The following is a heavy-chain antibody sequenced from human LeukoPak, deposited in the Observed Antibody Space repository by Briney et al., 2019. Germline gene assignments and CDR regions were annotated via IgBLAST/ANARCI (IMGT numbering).Heavy chain of an antibody. CDR2: INPNSGGT. CDR1: GYTFPGYY. V-gene: IGHV1-2*06. D-gene: IGHD6-19*01. CDR3: ARERSSGNWFDP. J-gene: IGHJ5*02. Sequence: ASVKVSCKASGYTFPGYYMHWVRQAPGQGLEWMGRINPNSGGTNYAQKFQGRVTMTRDTSISTAYMELSRLRSDDTAVYYCARERSSGNWFDPWGQGTLVTVSS.